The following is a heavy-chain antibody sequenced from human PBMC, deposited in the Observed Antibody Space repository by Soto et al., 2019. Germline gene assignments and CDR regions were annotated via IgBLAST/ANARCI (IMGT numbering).Heavy chain of an antibody. V-gene: IGHV1-18*01. CDR2: ISAYNGNT. J-gene: IGHJ3*02. Sequence: GASVKVSCKASGYTFTSYCISWVRQAPGQGLEWMGWISAYNGNTNYAQKLQGRVTMTTDTSTSTAYMELRSLRSDDTAVYYCARVGSGWYGTDAFDSWGQGTMVTVSS. CDR1: GYTFTSYC. D-gene: IGHD6-19*01. CDR3: ARVGSGWYGTDAFDS.